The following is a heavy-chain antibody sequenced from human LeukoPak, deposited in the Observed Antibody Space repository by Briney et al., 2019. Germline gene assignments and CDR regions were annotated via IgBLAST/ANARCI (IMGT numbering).Heavy chain of an antibody. CDR1: GGSISSSSYY. CDR2: IYYSGST. Sequence: SETLSLTCTVSGGSISSSSYYWGCIRQPPGKGLECIGSIYYSGSTYYNPPLKSRVTISVDTSKHQFSLKLSSVTAADTAVYYCARQHGGTLTMVRVVVDYWGQGTLVTVSS. J-gene: IGHJ4*02. CDR3: ARQHGGTLTMVRVVVDY. V-gene: IGHV4-39*07. D-gene: IGHD3-10*01.